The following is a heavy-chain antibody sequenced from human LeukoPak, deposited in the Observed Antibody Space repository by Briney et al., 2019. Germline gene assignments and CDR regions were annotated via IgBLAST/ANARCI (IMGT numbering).Heavy chain of an antibody. D-gene: IGHD5-12*01. V-gene: IGHV3-7*01. J-gene: IGHJ4*02. Sequence: PGGSLRLSCAASGFILSSYEMSWVRQAPGKGLEWVANIKQDGSEKYYVDSVKGRFTISRDNAKNSLYLQMNSLRAEDTAVYYCATGGKWLALEYWGRGTLVTVSS. CDR2: IKQDGSEK. CDR1: GFILSSYE. CDR3: ATGGKWLALEY.